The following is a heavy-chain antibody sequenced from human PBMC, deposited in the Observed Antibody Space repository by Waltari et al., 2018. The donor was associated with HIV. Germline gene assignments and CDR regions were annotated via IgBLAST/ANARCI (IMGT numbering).Heavy chain of an antibody. CDR3: ARDLVAPGNFFDY. D-gene: IGHD5-12*01. Sequence: EVQLVESGGGLVQPGGSLSLSCAASGLPFSSYNMNWVRQAPGRGLEWLSSISNSGSAIYYADSVKGRFTISRDNAKNSLYLQMNSLRDEDTAVYYCARDLVAPGNFFDYWGQGTLVTVSS. V-gene: IGHV3-48*02. CDR1: GLPFSSYN. J-gene: IGHJ4*02. CDR2: ISNSGSAI.